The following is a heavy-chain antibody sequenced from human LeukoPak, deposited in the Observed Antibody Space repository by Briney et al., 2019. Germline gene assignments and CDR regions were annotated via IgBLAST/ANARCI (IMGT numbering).Heavy chain of an antibody. CDR1: GFTFSSYA. V-gene: IGHV3-30*04. CDR3: ARARLGSGSFDY. D-gene: IGHD3-10*01. Sequence: GRSLRLSCAASGFTFSSYAMHWVRQAPGKGLEWVAVISYDGSNKYYADSVKGRFTISRDNSKNTLYLQMNSLRAEDTAVYYCARARLGSGSFDYWGQGTLVTVSS. J-gene: IGHJ4*02. CDR2: ISYDGSNK.